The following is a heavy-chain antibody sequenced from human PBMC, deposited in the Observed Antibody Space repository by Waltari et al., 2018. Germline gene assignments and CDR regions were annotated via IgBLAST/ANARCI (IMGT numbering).Heavy chain of an antibody. J-gene: IGHJ4*02. CDR1: GFTFTTYG. D-gene: IGHD2-8*01. CDR3: AGGGLIPTSDY. V-gene: IGHV3-30*02. CDR2: IDYDESLT. Sequence: QVQLVESGGGVVQPGGSLRLSCAASGFTFTTYGMHWVRQAPGKGLEVVAFIDYDESLTYYADFVKGRFTISRDNSKNMIFLQMNSLRPEDTSVYFCAGGGLIPTSDYWGQGTLVTVSS.